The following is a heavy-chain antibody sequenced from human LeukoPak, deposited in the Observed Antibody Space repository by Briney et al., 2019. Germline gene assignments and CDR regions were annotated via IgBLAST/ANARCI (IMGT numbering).Heavy chain of an antibody. V-gene: IGHV1-18*01. J-gene: IGHJ6*03. Sequence: GASVKVSCKASGYTFTSYGISWVRQAPGQGLEWMGWISAYNGNTNYAQKLQGRVTMTTDTSTSTAYMELRSLRSDDTAVYYCARSTSDSSSWFPPYYYYYYMDVWGKGTTVTVSS. D-gene: IGHD6-13*01. CDR1: GYTFTSYG. CDR3: ARSTSDSSSWFPPYYYYYYMDV. CDR2: ISAYNGNT.